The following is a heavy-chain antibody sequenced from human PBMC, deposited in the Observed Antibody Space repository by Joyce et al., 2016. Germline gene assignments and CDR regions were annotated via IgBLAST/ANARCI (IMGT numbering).Heavy chain of an antibody. CDR3: ARLRRWSGPSDC. Sequence: EVQLVESGGGLVQPGGSLRLSCAASGFTFSSYWLYWVRKAPGKGLGWVSRMNRDGRSTTYGDSGKGRFTISRDNAKNTLYLQMNSLRAEDTAVYYCARLRRWSGPSDCWGQGTLVTVSS. CDR2: MNRDGRST. CDR1: GFTFSSYW. D-gene: IGHD4-23*01. J-gene: IGHJ4*02. V-gene: IGHV3-74*03.